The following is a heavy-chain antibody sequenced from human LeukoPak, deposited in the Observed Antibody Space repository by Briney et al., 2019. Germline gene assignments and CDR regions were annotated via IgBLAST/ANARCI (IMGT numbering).Heavy chain of an antibody. V-gene: IGHV3-7*01. CDR3: AKEPYYYDSSGYYLESFDY. Sequence: GGSLRLSCAASGFTFSSYWMSWVRQAPGKGLEWVANIKQDGSDKYYVDSVKGRFTISRDNAKNSLYLQMNSLRAEDTAVYYCAKEPYYYDSSGYYLESFDYWGQGTLVTLSS. J-gene: IGHJ4*02. CDR1: GFTFSSYW. CDR2: IKQDGSDK. D-gene: IGHD3-22*01.